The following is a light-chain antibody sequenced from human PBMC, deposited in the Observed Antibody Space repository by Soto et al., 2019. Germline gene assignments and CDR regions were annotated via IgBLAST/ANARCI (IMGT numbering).Light chain of an antibody. Sequence: QAPPTQPAWVSGSRGQSSRISCTGTTSDVGGYNSVSWYQQHPGKAPKLIIYEVNNRPSGVSNRFSGSKSGNTASLTISGLQAEDEAEYYCKSYTSSTTYVFGTGTKVTVL. CDR3: KSYTSSTTYV. V-gene: IGLV2-14*01. CDR2: EVN. J-gene: IGLJ1*01. CDR1: TSDVGGYNS.